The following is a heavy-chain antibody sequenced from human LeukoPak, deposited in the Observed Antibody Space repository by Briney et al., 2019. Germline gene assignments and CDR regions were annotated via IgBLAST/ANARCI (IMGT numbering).Heavy chain of an antibody. CDR3: AKDMALAQAVFDY. CDR1: GFTFDDYA. V-gene: IGHV3-9*01. CDR2: ISWNSGSI. Sequence: GRSLRLSCAASGFTFDDYAMHWVRQAPGKGLEWVSGISWNSGSIGYADSVKGRFTISRDNAKNSLYLQMNSLRAEDTALYYCAKDMALAQAVFDYWGQGTLVTVSS. J-gene: IGHJ4*02.